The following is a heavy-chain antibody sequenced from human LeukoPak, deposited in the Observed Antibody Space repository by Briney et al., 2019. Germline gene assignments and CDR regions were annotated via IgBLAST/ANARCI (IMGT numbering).Heavy chain of an antibody. J-gene: IGHJ1*01. CDR1: GYTFTSYY. CDR2: INPSGGST. D-gene: IGHD6-6*01. V-gene: IGHV1-46*01. Sequence: ASVKVSCKASGYTFTSYYIHWVRQAPGQGLEWMGLINPSGGSTNYAQKFQGRVTMTRDTSTSTVYMELSSLRSEDTAVYYCAREYSSSHAFQHWGQGTLVTVSS. CDR3: AREYSSSHAFQH.